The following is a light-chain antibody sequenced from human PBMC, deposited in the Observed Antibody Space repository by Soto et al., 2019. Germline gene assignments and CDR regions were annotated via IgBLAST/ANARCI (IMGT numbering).Light chain of an antibody. J-gene: IGLJ1*01. CDR2: DVS. CDR1: TSDVGGHKY. Sequence: QSALTQPASVSGSPGQSITISCTGTTSDVGGHKYVSWYQQYPGKAPKLIIYDVSDRFSGVSNRFSGSMSGNTASLTISGRQAEDEADYHCSSYPSSSTLVFGTGTKLTV. CDR3: SSYPSSSTLV. V-gene: IGLV2-14*01.